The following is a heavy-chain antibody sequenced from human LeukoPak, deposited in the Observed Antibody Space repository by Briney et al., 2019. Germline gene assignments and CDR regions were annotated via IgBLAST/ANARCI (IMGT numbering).Heavy chain of an antibody. CDR1: GFTVSSNY. CDR2: IYSGGST. J-gene: IGHJ4*02. CDR3: ARAMVVAATDFDY. Sequence: EGSLRLSYAASGFTVSSNYMSWVRQAPGKGLEWVSVIYSGGSTYYADSVKGRFTISRDNSKNTLYLQMNSLRAEDTAVYYCARAMVVAATDFDYWGQGTLVTVSS. V-gene: IGHV3-66*01. D-gene: IGHD2-15*01.